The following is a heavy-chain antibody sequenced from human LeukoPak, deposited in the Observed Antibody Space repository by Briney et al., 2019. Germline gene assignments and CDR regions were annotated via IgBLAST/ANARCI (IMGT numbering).Heavy chain of an antibody. CDR2: MYYSGTT. CDR1: GGSISSSYYY. D-gene: IGHD3-3*01. J-gene: IGHJ6*03. CDR3: AGTYYGFWSGYYPHYYYYYMDV. Sequence: PSETLSLTCSVSGGSISSSYYYWGWIRQPPGKGLQWIGSMYYSGTTYYNPSLKSRVTISVDTSKNQFSLKLSSVTAADTAVYYCAGTYYGFWSGYYPHYYYYYMDVWGEGTTVTVSS. V-gene: IGHV4-39*07.